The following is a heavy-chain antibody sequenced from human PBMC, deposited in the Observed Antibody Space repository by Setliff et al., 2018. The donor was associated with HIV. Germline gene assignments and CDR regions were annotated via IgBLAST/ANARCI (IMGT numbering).Heavy chain of an antibody. CDR1: GGTFSSDA. CDR3: ARGDYGSGSYYPYYFYYGMDV. CDR2: IIPIYGTP. D-gene: IGHD3-10*01. Sequence: ASVKVSCKASGGTFSSDAFSWVRQAPGQGLEWMGGIIPIYGTPIYAQKFQGRVTITADESTSTAYMELSSLRSEDTAVYYCARGDYGSGSYYPYYFYYGMDVWGQGTTVTVSS. J-gene: IGHJ6*02. V-gene: IGHV1-69*13.